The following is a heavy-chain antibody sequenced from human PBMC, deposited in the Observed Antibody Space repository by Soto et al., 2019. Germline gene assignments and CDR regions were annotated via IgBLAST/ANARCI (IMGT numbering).Heavy chain of an antibody. D-gene: IGHD1-26*01. CDR3: AKDLYVQPPSGWFDP. CDR1: GFPFSDHA. Sequence: EVQLLESGGGLVQPGGSLRLSCAASGFPFSDHAMLWVRQTPGKGLEWVSAITGRGDSTYYADSVKGRFTISRDNSKSTLYLQMMSLRAEDTAVYYCAKDLYVQPPSGWFDPWGQGTVVTVSS. V-gene: IGHV3-23*01. J-gene: IGHJ5*02. CDR2: ITGRGDST.